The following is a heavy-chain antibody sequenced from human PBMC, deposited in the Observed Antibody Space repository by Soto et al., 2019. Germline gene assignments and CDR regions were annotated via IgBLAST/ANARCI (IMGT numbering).Heavy chain of an antibody. CDR1: GYIFTSYG. J-gene: IGHJ6*02. D-gene: IGHD2-21*01. V-gene: IGHV1-18*01. CDR3: ARDCSAINCYSGLDV. CDR2: INTYNGDT. Sequence: ASVKVSCKPSGYIFTSYGIIWVRQAPGQGLEWMGRINTYNGDTKYAQRSQGRLTMTTDTSTRTAYMELRSLGSDDTAVYYCARDCSAINCYSGLDVWGQGTTVTVSS.